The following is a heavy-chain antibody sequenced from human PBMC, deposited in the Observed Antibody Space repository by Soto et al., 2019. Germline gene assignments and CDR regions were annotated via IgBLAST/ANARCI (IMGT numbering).Heavy chain of an antibody. V-gene: IGHV1-69*13. CDR2: IIPIFGTA. J-gene: IGHJ4*02. D-gene: IGHD5-12*01. CDR3: ARDVSPGYDSVYFDY. Sequence: ASVKVSCKASGGTFSSYAISWVRQAPGQGLEWMGGIIPIFGTANYAQKFQGRVTITADESTSTAYMELSSLRSEDTAVYYCARDVSPGYDSVYFDYWGQGTLVTVAS. CDR1: GGTFSSYA.